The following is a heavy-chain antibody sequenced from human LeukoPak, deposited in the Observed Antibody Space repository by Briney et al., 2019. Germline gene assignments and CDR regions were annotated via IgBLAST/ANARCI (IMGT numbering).Heavy chain of an antibody. CDR3: AGGAQPFDN. D-gene: IGHD1-1*01. CDR1: GDSISSYGDY. CDR2: IYYIGNT. Sequence: SETLSLTCIVSGDSISSYGDYWGWIRQPPGKRLEWIGTIYYIGNTYYNPSLKSRVTISVDTSKNRFSLRLSSVTAADTAVYYCAGGAQPFDNWGQGTLVTVSS. J-gene: IGHJ4*02. V-gene: IGHV4-39*01.